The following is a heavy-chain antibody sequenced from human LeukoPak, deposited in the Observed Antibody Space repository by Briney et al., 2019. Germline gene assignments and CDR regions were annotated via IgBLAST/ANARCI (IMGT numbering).Heavy chain of an antibody. J-gene: IGHJ3*02. CDR3: AKDTTLIRELKRGGAFDI. D-gene: IGHD3-10*01. CDR1: GFTFNTYA. CDR2: ISDSAGTT. V-gene: IGHV3-23*01. Sequence: GGSLRLSCAASGFTFNTYAMNWVRQAPGRGLEWVSAISDSAGTTYYADSVKGRFTISRDNSKNTLYLQMNSLRAEDTAVYYCAKDTTLIRELKRGGAFDIWGQGTMVTVSS.